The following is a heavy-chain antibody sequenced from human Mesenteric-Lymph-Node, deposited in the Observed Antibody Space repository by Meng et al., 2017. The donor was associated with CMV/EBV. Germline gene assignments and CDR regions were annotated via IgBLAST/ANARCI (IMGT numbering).Heavy chain of an antibody. J-gene: IGHJ4*02. CDR2: INHSGVP. V-gene: IGHV4-34*01. CDR1: GGSFSGYY. Sequence: QVQLQQWGAGLLKPSETLPLTCAVYGGSFSGYYWSWIRQPPGKGLEWIGEINHSGVPNYNPSLKSRVTISLDRSKNQFSLKLSSVTAEDTAVYYCARGSDIPVNNYWGQGTLDTRLL. D-gene: IGHD2-15*01. CDR3: ARGSDIPVNNY.